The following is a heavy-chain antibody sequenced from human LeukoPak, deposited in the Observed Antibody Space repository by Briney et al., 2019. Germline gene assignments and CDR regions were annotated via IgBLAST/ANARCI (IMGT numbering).Heavy chain of an antibody. V-gene: IGHV1-46*01. D-gene: IGHD3-22*01. CDR3: ARGSFWSPDYYDSSGYYY. J-gene: IGHJ4*02. CDR2: INPSGGST. CDR1: GYTFTSYY. Sequence: GASVKVSCKASGYTFTSYYMHWVRQAPGQGLEWMGIINPSGGSTSYAQKFQGRVTMTRDTSTSTVYKELSSLRSEDTAVYYCARGSFWSPDYYDSSGYYYWGQGTLVTVSS.